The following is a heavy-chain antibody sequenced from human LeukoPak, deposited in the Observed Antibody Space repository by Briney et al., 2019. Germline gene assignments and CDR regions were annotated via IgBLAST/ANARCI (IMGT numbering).Heavy chain of an antibody. CDR3: ARGGEANYYDTSGYCLYYY. J-gene: IGHJ4*02. CDR1: GGTFSNYA. D-gene: IGHD3-22*01. V-gene: IGHV1-69*05. Sequence: SVKVSCKASGGTFSNYAISWVRQAPGQGLEWMGRIIPIFGTTNYAQKFQGRVTITTDESTSTAYMELSSLRSEDTAVYYCARGGEANYYDTSGYCLYYYWGQGTLVTVSS. CDR2: IIPIFGTT.